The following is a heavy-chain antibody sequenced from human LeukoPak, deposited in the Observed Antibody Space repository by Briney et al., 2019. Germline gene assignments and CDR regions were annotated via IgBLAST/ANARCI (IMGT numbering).Heavy chain of an antibody. Sequence: ASVTVSCTASGYTFTVYHMHWVRQAPGQGLEWMGRINPNSGDTNYAQKFQGRVAMTRDTSISTAFMELTRLRSDDTAVYYCARDYCSSTSCLFDYWGQGTLVTASS. D-gene: IGHD2-2*01. CDR3: ARDYCSSTSCLFDY. CDR1: GYTFTVYH. V-gene: IGHV1-2*06. J-gene: IGHJ4*02. CDR2: INPNSGDT.